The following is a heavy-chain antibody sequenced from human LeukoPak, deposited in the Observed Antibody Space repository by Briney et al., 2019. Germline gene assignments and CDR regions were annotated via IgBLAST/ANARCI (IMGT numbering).Heavy chain of an antibody. CDR2: IGSSSTVT. Sequence: PGGSLRLSCAASGFTFSNFGLNWVRQAPGRGLEWVSYIGSSSTVTNYADALEGRFTISRHNAAKSLYLQMDSLRVEDTDVYYCARGIAGRIATFGVIRGGYFDYWGQGTLVAVSS. D-gene: IGHD3-3*01. CDR1: GFTFSNFG. J-gene: IGHJ4*02. V-gene: IGHV3-48*01. CDR3: ARGIAGRIATFGVIRGGYFDY.